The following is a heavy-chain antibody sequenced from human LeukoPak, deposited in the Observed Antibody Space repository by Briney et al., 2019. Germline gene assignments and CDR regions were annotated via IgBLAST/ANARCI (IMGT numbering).Heavy chain of an antibody. CDR3: ARDRGRGSSPPFDY. D-gene: IGHD6-6*01. Sequence: PSETLSLTCTVSGGSISSSSYYWGWIRQPPGKGPEWIGSIYYSGSTYYNPSLKSRVTISVDTSKNQFSLKLSSVTAADTAVYYCARDRGRGSSPPFDYWGQGTLVTVSS. V-gene: IGHV4-39*07. J-gene: IGHJ4*02. CDR2: IYYSGST. CDR1: GGSISSSSYY.